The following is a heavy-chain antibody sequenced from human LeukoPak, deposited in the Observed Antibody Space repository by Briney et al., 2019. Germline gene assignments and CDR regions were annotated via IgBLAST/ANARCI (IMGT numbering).Heavy chain of an antibody. CDR1: GFTFSNYA. Sequence: GGSLRLSCAASGFTFSNYAMSWVRQAPGKGLEWVSSISSSSSYIYYADSVKGRFTISRDNAKNSLYLQMNSLRAEDTAVYYCAREASQLVQGDAFDIWGQGTMVTVSS. J-gene: IGHJ3*02. CDR2: ISSSSSYI. D-gene: IGHD6-6*01. V-gene: IGHV3-21*01. CDR3: AREASQLVQGDAFDI.